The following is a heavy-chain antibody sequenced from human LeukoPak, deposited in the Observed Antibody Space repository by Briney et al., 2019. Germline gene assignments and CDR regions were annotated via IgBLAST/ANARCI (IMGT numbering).Heavy chain of an antibody. J-gene: IGHJ6*03. CDR2: INHRGST. Sequence: SETLSLTCAVYGGSFSGYYWSWIRQPPGKGLEWIGEINHRGSTNYNPSLKSRVTISVDTSKNQFSLKLSSVTAADTAVYYCAREGYYYDSSGYYYFPYYYYMDVWGKGTTVTVSS. V-gene: IGHV4-34*01. D-gene: IGHD3-22*01. CDR3: AREGYYYDSSGYYYFPYYYYMDV. CDR1: GGSFSGYY.